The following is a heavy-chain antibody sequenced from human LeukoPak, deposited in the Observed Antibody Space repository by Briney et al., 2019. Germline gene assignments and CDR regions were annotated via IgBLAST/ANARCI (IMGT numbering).Heavy chain of an antibody. CDR3: ARAGCTNGVCYECDY. D-gene: IGHD2-8*01. CDR2: IYHSGST. Sequence: SQTLSLTCAVSGGSISSGGYSWSWIRQPPGKGLEWIGYIYHSGSTYYNPSLKSRVTISVDRSKNQFSLKLSSVTAADTAAYYCARAGCTNGVCYECDYWGQGTLVTVSS. V-gene: IGHV4-30-2*01. CDR1: GGSISSGGYS. J-gene: IGHJ4*02.